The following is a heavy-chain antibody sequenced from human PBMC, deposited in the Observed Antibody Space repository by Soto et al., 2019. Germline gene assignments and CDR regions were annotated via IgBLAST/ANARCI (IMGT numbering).Heavy chain of an antibody. Sequence: QVQLQESGPGLVKPSETLSLTCTVSGGSVSSGSYYWTWIRQPPGKGLEWIGYIYYSGSTNYNPSLTSRVTISLDTSKNQFSLKLSSVTAADTAVYYCARDWSGSHGYGMDVWGQGTTVTVSS. CDR1: GGSVSSGSYY. J-gene: IGHJ6*02. D-gene: IGHD1-26*01. CDR2: IYYSGST. CDR3: ARDWSGSHGYGMDV. V-gene: IGHV4-61*01.